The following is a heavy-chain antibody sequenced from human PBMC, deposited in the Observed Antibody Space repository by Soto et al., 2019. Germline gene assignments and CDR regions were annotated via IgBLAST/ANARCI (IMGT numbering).Heavy chain of an antibody. Sequence: GGSLILSCAASGFTFSSYGMHWVRQAPGKGLEWVAVISYDGSNKYYADSVKGRFTISRDNSKNTLYLQMNSLRAEDTAVYYCCGGYYYYYYMDVWGKGTTVTVSS. CDR1: GFTFSSYG. V-gene: IGHV3-30*03. CDR3: CGGYYYYYYMDV. J-gene: IGHJ6*03. CDR2: ISYDGSNK. D-gene: IGHD2-15*01.